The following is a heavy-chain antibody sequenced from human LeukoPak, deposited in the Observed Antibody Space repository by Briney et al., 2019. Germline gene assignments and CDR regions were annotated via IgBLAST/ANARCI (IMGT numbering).Heavy chain of an antibody. CDR3: AREGQYSSGWYFFGY. CDR2: ISSTSYI. D-gene: IGHD6-19*01. V-gene: IGHV3-21*01. CDR1: GFAFSSYS. Sequence: GGSLRLSCAASGFAFSSYSMNWVRQAPGKGLEWVSSISSTSYIYYADSVKGRFTISRDNAQNSLYLQMNSLRAEDTAVYYCAREGQYSSGWYFFGYWGQGTLVTVSS. J-gene: IGHJ4*02.